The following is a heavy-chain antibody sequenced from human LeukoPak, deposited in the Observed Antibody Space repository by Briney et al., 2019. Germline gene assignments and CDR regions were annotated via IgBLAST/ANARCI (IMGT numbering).Heavy chain of an antibody. CDR3: ARGSWFYASGCDYDGGWYYFDN. D-gene: IGHD3-10*01. V-gene: IGHV4-34*01. CDR1: GGSFNGYY. Sequence: SETLSLTCAVYGGSFNGYYWTWIRQPPGKGLEWIGQINHSGSTSSNPSLKSRVTISVETSKKRFSLELSSVTAADTAVYYCARGSWFYASGCDYDGGWYYFDNWGQGTLATVSS. J-gene: IGHJ4*02. CDR2: INHSGST.